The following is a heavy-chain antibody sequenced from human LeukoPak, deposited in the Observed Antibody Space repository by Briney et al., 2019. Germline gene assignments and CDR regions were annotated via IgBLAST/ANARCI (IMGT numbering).Heavy chain of an antibody. J-gene: IGHJ4*02. Sequence: SETLSLTCTVSGGSISSYYWSWIRQPPGKGLEWIGYIYYSGSTNYNPSLESRVTISVDTSKNQFSLKLSSVTAADTAVYYCAREGRIGGNTDYWGQGTLVTVSS. CDR1: GGSISSYY. CDR3: AREGRIGGNTDY. D-gene: IGHD3-16*01. CDR2: IYYSGST. V-gene: IGHV4-59*01.